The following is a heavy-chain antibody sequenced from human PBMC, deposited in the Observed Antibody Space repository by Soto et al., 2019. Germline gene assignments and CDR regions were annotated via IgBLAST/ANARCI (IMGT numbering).Heavy chain of an antibody. CDR1: GYSISSSNW. J-gene: IGHJ4*02. CDR3: ARREIQGPIDY. V-gene: IGHV4-28*01. Sequence: QVQLQESVPGLVKPSDTLSLTCSVSGYSISSSNWWGWIRQPPGKGLEWIGYIDYSGTTYYNPSLKIRVTMSVATSKNQFSLKLTSVTAVDTAVYYCARREIQGPIDYWGQGTLVTVSS. D-gene: IGHD1-26*01. CDR2: IDYSGTT.